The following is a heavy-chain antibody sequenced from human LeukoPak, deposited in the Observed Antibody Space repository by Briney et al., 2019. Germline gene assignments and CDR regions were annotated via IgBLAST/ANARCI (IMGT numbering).Heavy chain of an antibody. CDR1: GFTLSTYA. V-gene: IGHV3-23*01. J-gene: IGHJ4*02. CDR3: ANCIGSSSRDY. Sequence: PGGSLRLPCAASGFTLSTYAMTWLRQAPGKRLGWVLGINSNGDEIYYTDSVRGRFTISRDNSNNALYLQMDSLRAEDTAVYYCANCIGSSSRDYWGQGTLVTVSS. CDR2: INSNGDEI. D-gene: IGHD6-6*01.